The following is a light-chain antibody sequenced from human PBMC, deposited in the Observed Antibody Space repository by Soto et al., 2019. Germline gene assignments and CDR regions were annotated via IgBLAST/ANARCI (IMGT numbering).Light chain of an antibody. J-gene: IGKJ3*01. CDR3: QQYGSSPFT. CDR2: GAS. Sequence: EIVLTQSPGTLSLSPGERATLSCRASQSVRSSLVWYQQKRGQAPRLLIYGASSRATGIPDRLSGSGSATDFTLTISRLEPEGFAVYYCQQYGSSPFTFGPGTKVDIK. V-gene: IGKV3-20*01. CDR1: QSVRSS.